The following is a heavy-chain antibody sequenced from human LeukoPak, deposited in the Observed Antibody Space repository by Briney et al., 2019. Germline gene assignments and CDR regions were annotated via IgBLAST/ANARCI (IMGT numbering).Heavy chain of an antibody. D-gene: IGHD3-16*01. Sequence: SETLSLTCTVSGGSISSSFNYWAWIRQPPGKGLEWIGSIYGSGSAYYNPSLKSRITMSVDTSENQFPLKLTSVTAADTAVYYCARHYGPWGQGTLVTVSS. CDR2: IYGSGSA. CDR3: ARHYGP. J-gene: IGHJ5*02. CDR1: GGSISSSFNY. V-gene: IGHV4-39*01.